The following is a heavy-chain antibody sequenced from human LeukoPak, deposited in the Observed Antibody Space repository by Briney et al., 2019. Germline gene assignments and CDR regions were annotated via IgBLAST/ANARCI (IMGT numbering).Heavy chain of an antibody. V-gene: IGHV4-39*01. CDR1: NGSISSSSYY. CDR3: ARGRGPMVRGPYYFDY. Sequence: SETLSLTCTVSNGSISSSSYYWGWIRQPPGKGLEWIGSIYYSGSTYYNPSLKSRVTISVDTSKNQFSLKLSSVTAADTAVYYCARGRGPMVRGPYYFDYWGQGTLVTVSS. D-gene: IGHD3-10*01. CDR2: IYYSGST. J-gene: IGHJ4*02.